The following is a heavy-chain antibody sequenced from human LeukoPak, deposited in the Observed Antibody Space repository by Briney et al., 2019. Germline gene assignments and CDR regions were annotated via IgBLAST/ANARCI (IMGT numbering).Heavy chain of an antibody. CDR1: GYTFTVYY. CDR3: ARVPPTYSENWVDL. J-gene: IGHJ5*02. Sequence: ASVTVSCTPSGYTFTVYYLHWVRQAPGQGLEWMGWINPNSGRTKYTKKFQGRVTMTRDTSISTAYMELSRLRSDDTAVYYCARVPPTYSENWVDLWGQGTLVTVSS. V-gene: IGHV1-2*02. D-gene: IGHD2-15*01. CDR2: INPNSGRT.